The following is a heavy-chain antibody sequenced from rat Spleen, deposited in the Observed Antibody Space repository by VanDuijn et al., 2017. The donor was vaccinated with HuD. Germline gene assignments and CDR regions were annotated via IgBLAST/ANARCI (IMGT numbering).Heavy chain of an antibody. CDR2: ISYGDSSGHSIT. V-gene: IGHV5-29*01. CDR1: GFTFSDYG. D-gene: IGHD1-10*01. J-gene: IGHJ2*01. Sequence: EVQLVESGGGLVQPGRSLKLSCAASGFTFSDYGMAWVRQAPTKGLEWVATISYGDSSGHSITYYRDSVKGRFTISRDNAKSTLSLQMDSLRSEDTATYYCTRPPYNNHFDYWGQGVMVTVSS. CDR3: TRPPYNNHFDY.